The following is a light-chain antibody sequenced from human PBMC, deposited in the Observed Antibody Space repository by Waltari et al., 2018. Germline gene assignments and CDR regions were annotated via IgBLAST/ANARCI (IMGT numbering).Light chain of an antibody. CDR1: QSFLYSSNNKNY. CDR2: WAS. V-gene: IGKV4-1*01. J-gene: IGKJ3*01. Sequence: DIVMTQSPDSLAVSLGERATINCKSSQSFLYSSNNKNYLAWYRQKPGQPPKLLIYWASTRESGVPSRFSGSGSGTDFTLTISSLQPEDFATYYCQQSYSTPFTFGPGTKVDIK. CDR3: QQSYSTPFT.